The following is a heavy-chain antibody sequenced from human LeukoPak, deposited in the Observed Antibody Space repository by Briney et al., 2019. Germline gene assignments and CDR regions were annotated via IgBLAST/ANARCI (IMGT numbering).Heavy chain of an antibody. D-gene: IGHD1-26*01. J-gene: IGHJ4*02. CDR1: GGSISSSSYY. V-gene: IGHV4-39*01. Sequence: SETLSLTCTVSGGSISSSSYYWGWIRQPPGKGLEWIGTIYYSGSTYYNPSLKSRVTISVDTSKNQFSLKLSSVTAVDTAVYYCARSRYSGSHFLIDYWGQGTLVTVSS. CDR3: ARSRYSGSHFLIDY. CDR2: IYYSGST.